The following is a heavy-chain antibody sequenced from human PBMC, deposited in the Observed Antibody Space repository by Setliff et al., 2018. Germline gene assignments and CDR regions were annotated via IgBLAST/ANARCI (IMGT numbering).Heavy chain of an antibody. CDR2: INQSGNT. V-gene: IGHV4-34*01. D-gene: IGHD2-2*01. CDR1: GGSFSDYY. CDR3: RLAHCNTTSCEEALDF. J-gene: IGHJ4*02. Sequence: SETLSLTCTVYGGSFSDYYWGWIRRSPGKRPEWIAEINQSGNTNYNPSLNSRFSVSVDTPTNQFSLKVFSVTAADTAVYYFRLAHCNTTSCEEALDFWSQGTLVTVSS.